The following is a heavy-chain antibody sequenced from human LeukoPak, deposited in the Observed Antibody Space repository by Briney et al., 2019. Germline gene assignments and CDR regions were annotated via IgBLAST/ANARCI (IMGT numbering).Heavy chain of an antibody. D-gene: IGHD6-19*01. CDR2: ISYDGSNK. Sequence: GGSLRLSCAASGFTFSSYGMHWVRQAPGKGLEWVAVISYDGSNKYYADSVKGRFTISRDNSKNTLYLQMNSLRAGDTAVYYCAKQFSGWYVDYFDYWGQGTLVTVSS. CDR3: AKQFSGWYVDYFDY. J-gene: IGHJ4*02. V-gene: IGHV3-30*18. CDR1: GFTFSSYG.